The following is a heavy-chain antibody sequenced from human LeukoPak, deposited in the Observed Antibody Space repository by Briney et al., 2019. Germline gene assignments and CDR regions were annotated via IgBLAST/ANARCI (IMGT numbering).Heavy chain of an antibody. D-gene: IGHD3-10*01. J-gene: IGHJ4*02. V-gene: IGHV1-18*01. CDR3: ASVYYYGPPDY. Sequence: ASVKVSCKASGYTFTSYGISWVRQAPGQGLEWMGWISAYNGNTNYAQKFQGRVTMTRDTSISTAYMELSRLRSDDTAVYYCASVYYYGPPDYWGQGTLVTVSS. CDR1: GYTFTSYG. CDR2: ISAYNGNT.